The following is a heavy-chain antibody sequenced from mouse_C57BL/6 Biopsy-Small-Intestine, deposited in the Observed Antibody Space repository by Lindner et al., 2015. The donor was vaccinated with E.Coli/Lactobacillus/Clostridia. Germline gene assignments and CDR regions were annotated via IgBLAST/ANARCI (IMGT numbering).Heavy chain of an antibody. CDR2: IFPGSANT. Sequence: VQLQESGAELARPGASVKLSCKASGYTFTSYGISWVKQRTGQGLEWIGEIFPGSANTYYNEKFKGKATLTADKSSSTAYMQLSSLTSEDSAVYFCARDYSKGAWFAYWGQGTLVTVSA. J-gene: IGHJ3*01. V-gene: IGHV1-81*01. CDR1: GYTFTSYG. CDR3: ARDYSKGAWFAY. D-gene: IGHD2-5*01.